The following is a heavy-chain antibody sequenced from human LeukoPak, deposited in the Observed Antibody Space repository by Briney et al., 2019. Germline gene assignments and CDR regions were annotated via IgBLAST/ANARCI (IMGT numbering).Heavy chain of an antibody. V-gene: IGHV3-48*01. CDR3: ATRQYSYAAKFDY. J-gene: IGHJ4*02. CDR1: GFTFSSYW. Sequence: GGSLRLSCAASGFTFSSYWMTWIRQAPGKGLEWVSYISSSSSTIYYADSVKGRFTISRDNAKNSLYLQMNSLRAEDTAVYYCATRQYSYAAKFDYWGQGTLVTVSS. CDR2: ISSSSSTI. D-gene: IGHD5-18*01.